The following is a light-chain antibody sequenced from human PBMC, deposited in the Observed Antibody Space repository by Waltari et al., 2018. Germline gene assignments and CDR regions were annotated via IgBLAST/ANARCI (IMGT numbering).Light chain of an antibody. CDR2: GAA. CDR3: QVYGTSQWT. Sequence: IVLTQSTGTVSLSPGDGATVSCRASQSVSISYIAWYQNTAGQPPSLLNYGAASRASVTPVWCSGSGSGTEFTLTISGLEPEDCGVYYCQVYGTSQWTFGQGTRVEI. V-gene: IGKV3-20*01. CDR1: QSVSISY. J-gene: IGKJ1*01.